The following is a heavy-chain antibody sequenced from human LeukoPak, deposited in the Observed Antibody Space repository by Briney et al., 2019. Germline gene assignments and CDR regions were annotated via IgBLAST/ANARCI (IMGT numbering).Heavy chain of an antibody. V-gene: IGHV1-8*01. CDR3: ARDMNSSGFGLSYFDY. D-gene: IGHD6-19*01. J-gene: IGHJ4*02. CDR1: GYTFTSDD. CDR2: MNPNSGNT. Sequence: ASVKVSCKASGYTFTSDDINWVRHATGQGLEWMGWMNPNSGNTGYAQKFQGRVTMTRNTSISTAYMELSSLRSEDTAVYYCARDMNSSGFGLSYFDYWGQGTLVTVSS.